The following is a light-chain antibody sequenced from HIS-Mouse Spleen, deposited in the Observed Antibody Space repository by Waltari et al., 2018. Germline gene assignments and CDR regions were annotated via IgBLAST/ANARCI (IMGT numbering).Light chain of an antibody. CDR1: ACPKKY. CDR3: YSTDSSGNHRV. Sequence: SYELTQPPSVSVSPGQTARITCAGDACPKKYAYRYQQKSGQAPVLVIYEDSKRPSGIPERFSGSRSGTMATLTISGAQVEDEADYYCYSTDSSGNHRVFGGGTKLTVL. CDR2: EDS. J-gene: IGLJ2*01. V-gene: IGLV3-10*01.